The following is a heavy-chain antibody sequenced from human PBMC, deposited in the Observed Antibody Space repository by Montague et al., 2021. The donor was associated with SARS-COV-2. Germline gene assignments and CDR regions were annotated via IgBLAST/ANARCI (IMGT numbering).Heavy chain of an antibody. CDR2: LFYSGSS. CDR3: VAERLAIYYFDF. D-gene: IGHD6-19*01. V-gene: IGHV4-39*01. J-gene: IGHJ4*02. CDR1: GGSISSSSYY. Sequence: SETLSLTCTVSGGSISSSSYYWGWIRQPPGKGLEWIGSLFYSGSSFYXPSLKSRVTISVDTSKNQFSLRLSSVTAADTAVYYCVAERLAIYYFDFWGQGTLVTVSS.